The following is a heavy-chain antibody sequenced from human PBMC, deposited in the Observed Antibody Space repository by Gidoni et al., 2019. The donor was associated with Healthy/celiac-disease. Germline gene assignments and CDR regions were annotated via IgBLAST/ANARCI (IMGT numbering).Heavy chain of an antibody. CDR2: ISSSSSYT. Sequence: QVQLVESGGGLVKPGGSLRLSCAASGFTFSAYYIRWIRQAPGKGLEWVSYISSSSSYTNYADSVKGRFTISRDNAKNSLYLQMNSLRAEDTAVYYCARAIFGEKGAYIVLDYWGQGTLVTVSS. D-gene: IGHD3-3*01. CDR3: ARAIFGEKGAYIVLDY. V-gene: IGHV3-11*06. J-gene: IGHJ4*02. CDR1: GFTFSAYY.